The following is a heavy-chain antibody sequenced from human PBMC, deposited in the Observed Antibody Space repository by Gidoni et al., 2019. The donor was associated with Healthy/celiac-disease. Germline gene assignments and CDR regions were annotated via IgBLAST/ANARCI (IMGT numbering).Heavy chain of an antibody. J-gene: IGHJ3*02. D-gene: IGHD3-10*01. V-gene: IGHV3-21*01. Sequence: EVQLVASGGGLVTPGGSLSLSCAASGFPSLSYSMNWVRQAPGKGLEWVSSISSSSSYIYYADSLKGRFTISRDNAKNSLYLQMNSLRAEDTAVYYCARDLGGLLWFGESEAFDIWGQGTMVTVSS. CDR2: ISSSSSYI. CDR3: ARDLGGLLWFGESEAFDI. CDR1: GFPSLSYS.